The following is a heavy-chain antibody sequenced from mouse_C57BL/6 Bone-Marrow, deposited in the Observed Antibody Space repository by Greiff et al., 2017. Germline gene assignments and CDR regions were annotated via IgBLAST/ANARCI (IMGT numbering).Heavy chain of an antibody. V-gene: IGHV1-63*01. CDR1: GYTFTNYW. CDR2: IYPGGGYT. J-gene: IGHJ2*01. CDR3: ARTGTGFDY. Sequence: QVQLQQSGAELVRPGTSVKMSCKASGYTFTNYWIGWAKQRPGHGLEWIGDIYPGGGYTNYNEKFKGKATMTADKSSSTAYMQCSSLTSEDSAIYYCARTGTGFDYWGQGTTLTVSS. D-gene: IGHD4-1*01.